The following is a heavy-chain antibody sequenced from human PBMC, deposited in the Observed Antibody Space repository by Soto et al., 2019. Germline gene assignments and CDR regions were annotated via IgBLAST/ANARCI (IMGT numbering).Heavy chain of an antibody. V-gene: IGHV4-59*08. J-gene: IGHJ6*03. D-gene: IGHD1-1*01. Sequence: SETLSLTCTVSGGSISSYYWSWIRQPPGKGLEWIGYIYYSGSTNYNPSLKSRVTISVDTSKNQFSLKLSSVTAADTAVYYCARHGWGQSWNDDEPDYYYYMDVWGKGTTVTVSS. CDR2: IYYSGST. CDR1: GGSISSYY. CDR3: ARHGWGQSWNDDEPDYYYYMDV.